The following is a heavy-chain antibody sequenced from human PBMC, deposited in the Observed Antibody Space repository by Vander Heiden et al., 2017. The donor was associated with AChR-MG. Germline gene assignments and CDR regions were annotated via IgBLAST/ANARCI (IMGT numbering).Heavy chain of an antibody. V-gene: IGHV3-23*01. Sequence: EVQLLESGGGLVQPGGSLRLSCAVSGFTFSSYAMSWVRQAPGKGLEWVSRISGSGTATYYADSVKGRFTVSRDNSQNTLYLYMNSLRIEETAVYYCAKDLSDADTAGNWFDPWGQGTLVTISS. J-gene: IGHJ5*02. CDR1: GFTFSSYA. CDR3: AKDLSDADTAGNWFDP. D-gene: IGHD3-16*01. CDR2: ISGSGTAT.